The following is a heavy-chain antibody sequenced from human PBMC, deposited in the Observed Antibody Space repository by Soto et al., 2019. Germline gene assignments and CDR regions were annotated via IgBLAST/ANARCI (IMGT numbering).Heavy chain of an antibody. D-gene: IGHD6-19*01. CDR1: GYSFTNYG. CDR3: ARDRGVAPPVAGNTHYYYYMGV. CDR2: NSAYNGNT. Sequence: QDQLVQSGVEVKKPGASVKVSCKASGYSFTNYGITWVRQAPGQGFEWMGWNSAYNGNTNYAQKFQGRVTMTTDASTSTAYLELRSLRSDDTAVYYCARDRGVAPPVAGNTHYYYYMGVWGKVTTVTVSS. V-gene: IGHV1-18*01. J-gene: IGHJ6*03.